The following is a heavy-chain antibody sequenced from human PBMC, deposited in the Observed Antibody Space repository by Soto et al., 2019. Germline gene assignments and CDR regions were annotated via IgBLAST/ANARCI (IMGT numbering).Heavy chain of an antibody. CDR2: IAFDGNHK. J-gene: IGHJ5*01. CDR1: GFSFSSHA. Sequence: QVQLEASGGGVVQPGASLSLSCVGSGFSFSSHAFHWVRQAPGKGLEWVAFIAFDGNHKDDADIVKGRFTISGDNSKKTVTLEMHSLPPDDTAVYYCARDPYASGWHGYFDPWCQGLQVIVSS. CDR3: ARDPYASGWHGYFDP. V-gene: IGHV3-30-3*01. D-gene: IGHD6-19*01.